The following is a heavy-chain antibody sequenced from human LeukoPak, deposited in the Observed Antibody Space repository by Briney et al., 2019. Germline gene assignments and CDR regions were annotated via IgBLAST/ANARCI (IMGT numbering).Heavy chain of an antibody. CDR1: LGPITSHY. CDR3: ARHDRGSGPTAGYYMDV. CDR2: IYTSRST. V-gene: IGHV4-4*09. D-gene: IGHD2-15*01. Sequence: SETLSLTRTLSLGPITSHYWRWIRQPPGKGLEGVGDIYTSRSTNYNPTLKSRVSISVDTSKNPFSLKLSSVTAADTAVYYCARHDRGSGPTAGYYMDVWGKGTTVTVSS. J-gene: IGHJ6*03.